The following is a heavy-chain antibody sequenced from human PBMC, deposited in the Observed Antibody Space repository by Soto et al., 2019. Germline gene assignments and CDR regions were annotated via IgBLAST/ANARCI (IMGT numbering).Heavy chain of an antibody. D-gene: IGHD1-26*01. CDR3: ARDVVGSDYFDS. V-gene: IGHV1-2*02. CDR1: GYTFTNFG. CDR2: INPKTGGT. Sequence: ASVKVSCKASGYTFTNFGISWVRQAPGQGLEWMGWINPKTGGTNYVQKFQGRVTMTRDTSITTAYMELSRLRSDDTAVYYCARDVVGSDYFDSWGQGTLVTVSS. J-gene: IGHJ4*02.